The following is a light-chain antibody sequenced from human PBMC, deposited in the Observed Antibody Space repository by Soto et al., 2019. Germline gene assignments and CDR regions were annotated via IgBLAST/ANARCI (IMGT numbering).Light chain of an antibody. Sequence: EIVLTQSPGTLSLSPGERATLSCRASQSISGSYLAWYQQKPGQAPRLLIYGASSRATGIPDRFRGSGSGTDFTLTISRLEPEDFAVYYCQQCGSSLYTFGQGTKLEIK. J-gene: IGKJ2*01. V-gene: IGKV3-20*01. CDR2: GAS. CDR3: QQCGSSLYT. CDR1: QSISGSY.